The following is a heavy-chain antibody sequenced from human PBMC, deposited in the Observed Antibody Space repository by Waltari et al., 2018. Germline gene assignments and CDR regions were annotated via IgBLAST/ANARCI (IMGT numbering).Heavy chain of an antibody. CDR2: INTGSGIT. D-gene: IGHD6-25*01. J-gene: IGHJ6*03. CDR1: GYTFTTYP. CDR3: ARDGGFYYMDV. Sequence: QAQLVQSGAEATQPGASVKVSCKAFGYTFTTYPIHWVRQAPGQRLEWMGWINTGSGITKYSQNFQGRVSMTSDTSATTVYMDLSSLTFQDTAVYYCARDGGFYYMDVWGAGTSVTVSS. V-gene: IGHV1-3*04.